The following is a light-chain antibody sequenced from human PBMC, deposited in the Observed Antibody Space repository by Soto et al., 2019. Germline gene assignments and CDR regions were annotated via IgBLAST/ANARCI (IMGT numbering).Light chain of an antibody. J-gene: IGKJ5*01. CDR2: GAS. CDR1: HSVSSSY. CDR3: QQYGSSST. V-gene: IGKV3-20*01. Sequence: IVLTQSPRTLSLSPGERATLSCRASHSVSSSYLAWYQQKPGQAPRLLIYGASSRPTGIPDRFSGSGSGTDFTLTISRLEPEDFAVYYCQQYGSSSTFGQGTRLEI.